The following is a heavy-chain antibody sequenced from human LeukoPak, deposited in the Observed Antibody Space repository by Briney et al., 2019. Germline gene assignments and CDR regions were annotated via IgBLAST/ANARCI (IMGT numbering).Heavy chain of an antibody. CDR2: IDSGGST. CDR3: ARDWNGDYTFEN. Sequence: GGSLRLSCEVSGITVSNYYMNWVRQAPGKGLEWVSVIDSGGSTYYADSVKGRFTASRDISRNTVFLQLTGLRAEDTAIYYCARDWNGDYTFENWGQGTLVIVSS. D-gene: IGHD1-1*01. J-gene: IGHJ4*02. V-gene: IGHV3-66*01. CDR1: GITVSNYY.